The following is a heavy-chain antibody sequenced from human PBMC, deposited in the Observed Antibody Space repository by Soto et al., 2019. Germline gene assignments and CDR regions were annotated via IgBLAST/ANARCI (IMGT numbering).Heavy chain of an antibody. D-gene: IGHD2-21*01. J-gene: IGHJ6*02. CDR2: ISDSGGRT. V-gene: IGHV3-23*01. Sequence: PGESLRLSXAACGFTFSTYAMRWVRQAPGKGLEWVSAISDSGGRTYYADSVQGQFTISRDNSKNTLFLQMSSLRAEDTAIYYCATRTYSGALYGHADVDFWGQGTTVTVSS. CDR3: ATRTYSGALYGHADVDF. CDR1: GFTFSTYA.